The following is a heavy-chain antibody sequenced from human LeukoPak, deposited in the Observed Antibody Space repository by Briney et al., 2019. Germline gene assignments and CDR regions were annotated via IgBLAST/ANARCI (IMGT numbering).Heavy chain of an antibody. CDR2: IFGSGGNP. CDR1: GFTFTSYA. V-gene: IGHV3-23*01. J-gene: IGHJ4*02. D-gene: IGHD6-19*01. CDR3: AKTTTGYSSGRYPGWPVDY. Sequence: GGSLRLSCAASGFTFTSYAMYWVRQAPGKGLEWVSGIFGSGGNPHYADSVQGRFTISRDNYQNTVYLQMNSLRAEDTAVYYCAKTTTGYSSGRYPGWPVDYWGQGTLVTVSS.